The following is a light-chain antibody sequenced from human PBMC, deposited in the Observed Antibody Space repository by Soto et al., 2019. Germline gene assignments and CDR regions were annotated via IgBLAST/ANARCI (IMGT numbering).Light chain of an antibody. CDR1: SSDVGAYNY. CDR3: SSYTSNTTPYV. J-gene: IGLJ1*01. Sequence: QSVLTQPASVSGSPGQSITISCTGTSSDVGAYNYVSWYQQHPGKAPKLMIYEVSNRPSGVSNRFSGSKSGNTASLTISGLQAEDEADYCCSSYTSNTTPYVFGTGTKVTVL. V-gene: IGLV2-14*01. CDR2: EVS.